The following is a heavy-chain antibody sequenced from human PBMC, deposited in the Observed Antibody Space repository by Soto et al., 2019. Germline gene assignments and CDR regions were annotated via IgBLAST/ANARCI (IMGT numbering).Heavy chain of an antibody. J-gene: IGHJ2*01. V-gene: IGHV4-59*08. CDR1: GGSISSYY. Sequence: QVQLQESGPGLVKPSETLSLTCTVSGGSISSYYWSWIRQPPGKGLGWIGYIYYSGSTNYNPSLTLRVTIPLTTSKNQFSLQLNSLTAAHSAVYYWARLTPPRSSGWYPAWYFDLWGRGTLVTVSS. CDR2: IYYSGST. CDR3: ARLTPPRSSGWYPAWYFDL. D-gene: IGHD6-13*01.